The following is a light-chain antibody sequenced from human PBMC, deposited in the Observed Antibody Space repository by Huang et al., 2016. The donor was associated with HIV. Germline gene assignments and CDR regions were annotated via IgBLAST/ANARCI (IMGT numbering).Light chain of an antibody. V-gene: IGKV3-15*01. CDR2: GAS. Sequence: EIVMMQSPATLSVSPGERATLPCRASQSVSSNLDWYQQKPGQAPRLLIYGASTRATGIPARFSGSGSGTEFTLTISSLQSEDFAVYYCQQYNNWPRTFGQGTKVEIK. J-gene: IGKJ1*01. CDR1: QSVSSN. CDR3: QQYNNWPRT.